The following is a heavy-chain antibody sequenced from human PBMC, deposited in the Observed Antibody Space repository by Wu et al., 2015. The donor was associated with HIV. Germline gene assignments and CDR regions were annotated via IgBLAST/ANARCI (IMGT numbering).Heavy chain of an antibody. Sequence: QVQLVQVWGVTVKKPGASVKVSCKASGYTFTGYQLHWMRQAPGQGLEWMGWINPKSGVTNYLQKFQGRVTLTRDASISTAYMELNRLRSDDTAVYYCARMRGNLLHYSYGLDVWGQGTTVTVSS. V-gene: IGHV1-2*02. CDR2: INPKSGVT. J-gene: IGHJ6*02. CDR3: ARMRGNLLHYSYGLDV. D-gene: IGHD4-23*01. CDR1: GYTFTGYQ.